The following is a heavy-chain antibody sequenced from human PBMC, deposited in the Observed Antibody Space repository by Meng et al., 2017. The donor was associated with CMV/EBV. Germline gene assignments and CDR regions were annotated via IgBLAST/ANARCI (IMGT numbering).Heavy chain of an antibody. CDR2: IYYSGST. Sequence: SETLSLTCTVSGGSISSGGYYWSWIRQHPGKGLEWIGYIYYSGSTYYNPSLKSRVTISVDTSKNQFSLKLSSVTAADTAVYYCARGRIVVAPAAIPGNNWFDPWGQGTLVTVSS. D-gene: IGHD2-2*02. CDR1: GGSISSGGYY. J-gene: IGHJ5*02. CDR3: ARGRIVVAPAAIPGNNWFDP. V-gene: IGHV4-31*03.